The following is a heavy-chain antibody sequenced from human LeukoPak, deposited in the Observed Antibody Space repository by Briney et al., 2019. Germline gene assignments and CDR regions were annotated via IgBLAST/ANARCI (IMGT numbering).Heavy chain of an antibody. CDR2: INSDGSST. J-gene: IGHJ4*02. CDR3: ARGTGYSYGPLGY. CDR1: GFTFSSYW. D-gene: IGHD5-18*01. Sequence: AGGSLRLSCAASGFTFSSYWMHWVRQAPGKGLVWVSRINSDGSSTSYADSVKGRFTISRDNAKNTLYLQMNSPRAEDTAVYYCARGTGYSYGPLGYWGQGTLVTVSS. V-gene: IGHV3-74*01.